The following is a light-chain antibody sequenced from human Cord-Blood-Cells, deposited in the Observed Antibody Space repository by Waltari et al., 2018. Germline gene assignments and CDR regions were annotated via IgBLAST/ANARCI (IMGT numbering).Light chain of an antibody. J-gene: IGLJ2*01. CDR1: SSDVVSYNL. V-gene: IGLV2-23*01. CDR3: CSYAGSRVV. Sequence: QSALTQPASVSGSPGQSITISSTGTSSDVVSYNLVSWYQQHPGKAPKLMIYEGSKRPSGVSNRFSGSKSGNTASLTISGLQAEDEADYYCCSYAGSRVVFGGGTKLTVL. CDR2: EGS.